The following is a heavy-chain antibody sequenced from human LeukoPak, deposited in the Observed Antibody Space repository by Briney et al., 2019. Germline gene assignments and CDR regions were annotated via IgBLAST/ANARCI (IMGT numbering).Heavy chain of an antibody. V-gene: IGHV3-23*01. J-gene: IGHJ4*02. CDR2: ISGSGGST. CDR1: GFTFSSYA. Sequence: GGSLRLSCAASGFTFSSYAMCWVRQAPGKGLEWVSAISGSGGSTYYADSVKGRFTISRDNSKNTLYLQMNSLRAEDTAVYYCAKGGYCTNGVCYELDYWGQGTLVTVSS. CDR3: AKGGYCTNGVCYELDY. D-gene: IGHD2-8*01.